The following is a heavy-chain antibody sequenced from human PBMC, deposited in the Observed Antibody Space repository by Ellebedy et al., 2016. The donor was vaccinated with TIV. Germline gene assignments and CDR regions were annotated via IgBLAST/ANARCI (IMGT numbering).Heavy chain of an antibody. CDR2: ISYSGST. Sequence: MPSETLSLTCTVSGGSISPYYWSWIRQPPGKGPEWIGYISYSGSTNYNPSLKSRVTISVDTSKNQFSLRLSSVTAADTAVYYCARSMVRGVRGPSTHFDYWGQGTLVTVSS. J-gene: IGHJ4*02. D-gene: IGHD3-10*01. CDR1: GGSISPYY. CDR3: ARSMVRGVRGPSTHFDY. V-gene: IGHV4-59*01.